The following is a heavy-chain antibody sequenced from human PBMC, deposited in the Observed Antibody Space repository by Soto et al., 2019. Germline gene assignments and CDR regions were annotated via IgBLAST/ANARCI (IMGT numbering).Heavy chain of an antibody. D-gene: IGHD5-18*01. Sequence: GASVKVSCKASGYTFTGYYMHWVRQAPGQGLEWMGWINPNSGGTNYAQKFQGWVTMTRDTSISTAYMELSRLRSDDTAVYYCARGHPPVDTAMASEFDYWGQGTLVIVSS. V-gene: IGHV1-2*04. CDR2: INPNSGGT. CDR3: ARGHPPVDTAMASEFDY. J-gene: IGHJ4*02. CDR1: GYTFTGYY.